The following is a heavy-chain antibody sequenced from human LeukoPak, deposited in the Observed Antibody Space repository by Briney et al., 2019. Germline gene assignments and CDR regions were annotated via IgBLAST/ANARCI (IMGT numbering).Heavy chain of an antibody. CDR3: ARNIPRDY. Sequence: SETLSLTCTVSGGSISSSSYYWGWIRQPPGKGLEWIGYIYYSGSTNYNPSLKSRVTISVDTSKNQFSLKLSSVTAADTAVHYCARNIPRDYWGQGTLVTVSS. D-gene: IGHD2-2*02. J-gene: IGHJ4*02. CDR2: IYYSGST. V-gene: IGHV4-61*05. CDR1: GGSISSSSYY.